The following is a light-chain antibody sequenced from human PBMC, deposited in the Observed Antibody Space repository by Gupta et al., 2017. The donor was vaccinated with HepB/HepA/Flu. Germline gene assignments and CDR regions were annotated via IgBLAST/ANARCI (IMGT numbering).Light chain of an antibody. CDR2: DVT. CDR3: CSYAGGVIWL. J-gene: IGLJ3*02. Sequence: QSALTQPASVSGSPGQSITISCTGTSNDVGTYNLVSWYQQHPGKAPKLMIYDVTKRPSGVSSRFSGSKSGNTASLTISGLQAEDESDYYCCSYAGGVIWLLGGGTKLTVL. V-gene: IGLV2-23*02. CDR1: SNDVGTYNL.